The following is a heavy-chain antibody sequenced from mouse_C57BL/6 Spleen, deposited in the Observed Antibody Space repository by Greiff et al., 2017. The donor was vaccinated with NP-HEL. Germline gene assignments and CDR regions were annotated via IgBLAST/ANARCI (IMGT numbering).Heavy chain of an antibody. D-gene: IGHD2-12*01. Sequence: DVKLVESGGGLVKPGGSLKLSCAASGFTFSSYAMSWVRQTPEKRLEWVATISDGGSYTYYPDNVKGRFTISRDNAKNNLYLQMSHLKSEDTAMYYCARDYEGLYFDYWGQGTTLTVSS. CDR2: ISDGGSYT. V-gene: IGHV5-4*01. CDR3: ARDYEGLYFDY. CDR1: GFTFSSYA. J-gene: IGHJ2*01.